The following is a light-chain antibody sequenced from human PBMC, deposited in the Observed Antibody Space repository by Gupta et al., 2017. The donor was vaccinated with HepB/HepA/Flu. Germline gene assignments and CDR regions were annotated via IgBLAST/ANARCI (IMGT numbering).Light chain of an antibody. V-gene: IGLV3-19*01. J-gene: IGLJ3*02. Sequence: SSELTQDPAVSGPLGQTVRVTCKGDSPSSYFASSFQQRPGQAPRLVVYGQDKRPSGIPDRFSGSRSGNTASLTIAGAQAEDEADYHCNSRDSSVNHLVVFGGGTKLTVL. CDR1: SPSSYF. CDR2: GQD. CDR3: NSRDSSVNHLVV.